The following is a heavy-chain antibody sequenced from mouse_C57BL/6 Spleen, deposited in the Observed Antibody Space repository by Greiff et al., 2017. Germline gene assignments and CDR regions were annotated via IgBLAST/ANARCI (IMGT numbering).Heavy chain of an antibody. V-gene: IGHV1-52*01. J-gene: IGHJ4*01. CDR1: GYTFTSYW. CDR2: IDPSDSET. Sequence: QVQLKQPGAELVRPGSSVKLSCKASGYTFTSYWMHWVKQRPIQGLEWIGNIDPSDSETHYNQKFKDKATLTVDKASSTAYMQLSSLTSEDSAVYYCARKRGYDAMDYWGQGTSVTVSS. CDR3: ARKRGYDAMDY.